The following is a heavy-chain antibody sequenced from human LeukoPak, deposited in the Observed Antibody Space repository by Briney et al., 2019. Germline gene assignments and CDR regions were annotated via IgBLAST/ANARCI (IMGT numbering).Heavy chain of an antibody. Sequence: GASVKVSCKASGGNFISYAVSWVRQAPGQGLEWMGGSIPMFGTSNYAQKFQGRVTITTDESTTTAYMELSSLSSEDTAVYYCATYTLSQFWSGYYHFDYWGQGTLVSVSS. CDR1: GGNFISYA. D-gene: IGHD3-3*01. CDR2: SIPMFGTS. J-gene: IGHJ4*02. V-gene: IGHV1-69*05. CDR3: ATYTLSQFWSGYYHFDY.